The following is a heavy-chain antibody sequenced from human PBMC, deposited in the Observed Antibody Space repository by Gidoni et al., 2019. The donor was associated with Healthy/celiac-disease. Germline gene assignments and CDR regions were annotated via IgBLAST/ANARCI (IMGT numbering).Heavy chain of an antibody. CDR1: GYSFTSYW. V-gene: IGHV5-10-1*03. J-gene: IGHJ6*02. CDR2: IDPSDSYT. CDR3: ARLTGGGIDLSGYDSYYYYGMDV. D-gene: IGHD5-12*01. Sequence: EVQLVQSGAAVTQRGESLRISCQGSGYSFTSYWTSWGRQMPGKGLEWMGRIDPSDSYTNYSPSFQGHVTISADKSISTAYLQWSSLKASDTAMYYCARLTGGGIDLSGYDSYYYYGMDVWGQGTTVTVSS.